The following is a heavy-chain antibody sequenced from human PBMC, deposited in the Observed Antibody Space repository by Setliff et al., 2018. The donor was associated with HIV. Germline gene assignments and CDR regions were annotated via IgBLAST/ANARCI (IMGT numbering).Heavy chain of an antibody. D-gene: IGHD2-21*02. Sequence: SVKVSCKASGGTFSTYAISWVRQAPGQGLEWMGGIIPIFGTANYDQKFQGRVTITADETTSTAYMELSSLRSEDTAVYFCARDPVSDNSATPYYFDYWGQGTRVTV. CDR2: IIPIFGTA. V-gene: IGHV1-69*13. CDR1: GGTFSTYA. J-gene: IGHJ4*02. CDR3: ARDPVSDNSATPYYFDY.